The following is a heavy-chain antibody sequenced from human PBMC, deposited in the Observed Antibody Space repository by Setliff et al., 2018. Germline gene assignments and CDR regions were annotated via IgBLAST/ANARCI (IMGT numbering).Heavy chain of an antibody. CDR3: ARTLYDYDILTGPGYYFDY. V-gene: IGHV4-59*12. Sequence: PSETLSLTCTVSGGSISSYYWSWIRQPPGKGLEWIGYIYYSGSTDYNPSLKSRVTISVDTSKNQFSLKLSSVTAADTAVYYCARTLYDYDILTGPGYYFDYWGQGTLVTVS. CDR2: IYYSGST. CDR1: GGSISSYY. J-gene: IGHJ4*02. D-gene: IGHD3-9*01.